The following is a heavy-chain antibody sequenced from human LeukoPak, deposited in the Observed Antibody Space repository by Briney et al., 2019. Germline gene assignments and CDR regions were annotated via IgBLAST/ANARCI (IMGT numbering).Heavy chain of an antibody. Sequence: GGSLRLSCAASGFPVSSNCMTWVRQAPGKGPEWVSSISSSSSYIYYADSVKGRFTISRDNAKNSLYLQMNSLRAEDTAVYYCASEYSSGWFDYWGQGTLVTVSS. V-gene: IGHV3-21*01. CDR1: GFPVSSNC. D-gene: IGHD6-19*01. J-gene: IGHJ4*02. CDR2: ISSSSSYI. CDR3: ASEYSSGWFDY.